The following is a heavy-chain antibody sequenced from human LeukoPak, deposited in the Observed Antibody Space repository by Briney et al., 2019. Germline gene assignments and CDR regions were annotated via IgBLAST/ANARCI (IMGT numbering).Heavy chain of an antibody. CDR1: GFSLSTSGVG. CDR2: IYWDDDK. D-gene: IGHD6-13*01. V-gene: IGHV2-5*02. Sequence: SGPTLVKPTQTLTMTCTFSGFSLSTSGVGVGWIRQPPGKALEWLALIYWDDDKRYSPSLKSRLTITKDTSKNQVVLTMTNMDPVDTATYYCARAEYSSSWLWRAFDIWGQGTMVTVSS. CDR3: ARAEYSSSWLWRAFDI. J-gene: IGHJ3*02.